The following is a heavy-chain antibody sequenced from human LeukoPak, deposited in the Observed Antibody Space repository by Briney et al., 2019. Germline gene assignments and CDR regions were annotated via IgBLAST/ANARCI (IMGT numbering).Heavy chain of an antibody. CDR1: GFTFSSSA. V-gene: IGHV3-23*01. D-gene: IGHD6-6*01. Sequence: GGSLRLSCAASGFTFSSSAMSWVRQAPGKGLEWVSGISNSGGNTYYADSVKGRFTISRDNSKNTLYLQMNSLRAEDTAVYYCAKRRVSGSSSNFGYWGQGTLVTVSS. J-gene: IGHJ4*02. CDR3: AKRRVSGSSSNFGY. CDR2: ISNSGGNT.